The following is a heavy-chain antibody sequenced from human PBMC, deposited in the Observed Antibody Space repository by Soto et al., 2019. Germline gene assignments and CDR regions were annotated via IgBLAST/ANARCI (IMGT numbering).Heavy chain of an antibody. J-gene: IGHJ4*02. V-gene: IGHV3-9*01. CDR2: ISWNSGSI. CDR3: AKARYYAFSVVYYCDY. CDR1: GFTFDDYA. D-gene: IGHD3-3*01. Sequence: EVQLVESGGGLVQPGRSLRLYCAASGFTFDDYAMHWVRQAPGKGLERVSGISWNSGSIGYADSVKGRFTIARDNAKNSLYLKLNSLRAEDTALYYCAKARYYAFSVVYYCDYWGQGTMVTVSS.